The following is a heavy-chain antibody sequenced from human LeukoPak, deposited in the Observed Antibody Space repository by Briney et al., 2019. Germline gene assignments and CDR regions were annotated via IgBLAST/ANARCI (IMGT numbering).Heavy chain of an antibody. Sequence: HAGGSLRLSCAASRFTVSSKHMNWVRQAPGKGLEWVSVIYSDGSTQYADSVKGRFTITRDNYKNTLYLQMNSLRDEDTAMYYCARRYQVSWYFDLWGRGTLVTVSS. J-gene: IGHJ2*01. CDR3: ARRYQVSWYFDL. CDR2: IYSDGST. D-gene: IGHD2-15*01. V-gene: IGHV3-66*01. CDR1: RFTVSSKH.